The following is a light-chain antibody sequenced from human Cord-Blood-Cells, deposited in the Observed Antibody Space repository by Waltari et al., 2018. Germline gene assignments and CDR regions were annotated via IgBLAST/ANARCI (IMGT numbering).Light chain of an antibody. CDR2: EVR. CDR1: SSDVGGYNY. CDR3: SSYTSSSTLYV. J-gene: IGLJ1*01. V-gene: IGLV2-14*01. Sequence: QSALSQPASVSGSPGQSITIPCTGTSSDVGGYNYVSWYQQHLGKAPKPMVYEVRNRPSGVSNRFSGSKSGNTASLAISGLQAEDESDYYCSSYTSSSTLYVFGTGTKVTVL.